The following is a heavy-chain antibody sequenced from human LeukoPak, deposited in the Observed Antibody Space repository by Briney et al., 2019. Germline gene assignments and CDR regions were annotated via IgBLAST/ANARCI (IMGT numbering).Heavy chain of an antibody. CDR2: ISWNSGSI. V-gene: IGHV3-9*01. Sequence: PGRSLRLSYAASGFTFYDYAMHWGRQAPGKGLEWVSGISWNSGSIGYADSVKGRSTISRDNAKNSLYLQMNSLRAEDTALYYCAKDRGYSYGYPHYFDYWGQGTLVTVSS. CDR1: GFTFYDYA. D-gene: IGHD5-18*01. J-gene: IGHJ4*02. CDR3: AKDRGYSYGYPHYFDY.